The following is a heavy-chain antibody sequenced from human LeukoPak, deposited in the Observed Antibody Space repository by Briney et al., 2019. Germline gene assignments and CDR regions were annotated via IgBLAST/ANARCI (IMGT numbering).Heavy chain of an antibody. CDR2: INHSGST. J-gene: IGHJ5*02. D-gene: IGHD6-13*01. CDR3: ARGREQQLVEGWWFDP. V-gene: IGHV4-34*01. CDR1: GGSFSGYY. Sequence: SETLSLTCAVYGGSFSGYYWSWIRQPPGKGLGWIGEINHSGSTNYNPSLKSRVTISVDTSKNQFSLKLSSVTAADTAVYYCARGREQQLVEGWWFDPWGQGTLVTVSS.